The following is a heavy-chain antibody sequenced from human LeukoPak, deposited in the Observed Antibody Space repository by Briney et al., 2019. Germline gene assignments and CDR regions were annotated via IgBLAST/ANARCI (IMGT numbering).Heavy chain of an antibody. D-gene: IGHD3-3*02. CDR1: GYNFANYW. Sequence: GESLKISCKGSGYNFANYWIGWVRQMPGQGLEWMGIIYPGDSDTKYSPSFRGQVTISADTSIGTAYLQWNSLKASDTAMYYCERHQTALLEWTQPDYWGQGTLVTVSS. J-gene: IGHJ4*02. CDR2: IYPGDSDT. CDR3: ERHQTALLEWTQPDY. V-gene: IGHV5-51*01.